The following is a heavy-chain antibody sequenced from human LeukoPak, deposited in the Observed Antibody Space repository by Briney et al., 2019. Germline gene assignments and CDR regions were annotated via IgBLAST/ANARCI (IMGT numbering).Heavy chain of an antibody. V-gene: IGHV4-39*01. CDR2: IYYSGST. CDR1: GGSISSSSYY. CDR3: ARHKDYYYSYMDV. Sequence: QSSETLSLTCTVSGGSISSSSYYWGWIRQPPGKGLEWIGSIYYSGSTYYNPSLTSRVTISVDTSKNQFSLKLSSVTAADTAVYYCARHKDYYYSYMDVWGKGTTVTISS. J-gene: IGHJ6*03.